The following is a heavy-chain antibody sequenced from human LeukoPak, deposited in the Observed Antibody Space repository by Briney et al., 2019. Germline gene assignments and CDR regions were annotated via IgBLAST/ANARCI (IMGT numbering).Heavy chain of an antibody. CDR1: GVSISNGF. V-gene: IGHV4-59*01. J-gene: IGHJ6*02. CDR3: VYSSGWTNFYYYGMDV. D-gene: IGHD6-19*01. Sequence: SETLSLTCTVSGVSISNGFWSWIRQPPGKEPEWMGSIHNSGISNYIPSLKSRLTISRDTSKNQFSLKLRSVTAADTAIYYCVYSSGWTNFYYYGMDVWGQGTTVTVSS. CDR2: IHNSGIS.